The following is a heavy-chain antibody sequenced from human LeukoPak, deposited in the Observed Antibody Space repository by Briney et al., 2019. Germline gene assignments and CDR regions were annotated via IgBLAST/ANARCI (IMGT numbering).Heavy chain of an antibody. V-gene: IGHV3-15*01. Sequence: GGSLRLSCAASGFTFSNAWMSWVRQAPGKGLEWVGRIKSKTDGGTTDYAAPVKGRFTISRDDSKNTLYLQMYSLKTEDTAVYYCTSSTMVRGVTIYWYFDLWGRGTLVTVSS. CDR3: TSSTMVRGVTIYWYFDL. J-gene: IGHJ2*01. D-gene: IGHD3-10*01. CDR2: IKSKTDGGTT. CDR1: GFTFSNAW.